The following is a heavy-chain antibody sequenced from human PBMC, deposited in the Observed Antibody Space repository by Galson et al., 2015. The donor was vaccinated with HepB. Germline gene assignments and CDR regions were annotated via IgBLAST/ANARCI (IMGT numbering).Heavy chain of an antibody. CDR3: EGGRRSVIFGAFDF. V-gene: IGHV1-18*01. CDR1: GYTFNSYV. CDR2: INTYSSDT. Sequence: SVKVSCKASGYTFNSYVISWVRQAPGQGLEWVGRINTYSSDTNYAQKFQARVTMTTDTSTTTAHMELRSLRSDDCAVNYCEGGRRSVIFGAFDFWGQGTMVTVSS. D-gene: IGHD3/OR15-3a*01. J-gene: IGHJ4*02.